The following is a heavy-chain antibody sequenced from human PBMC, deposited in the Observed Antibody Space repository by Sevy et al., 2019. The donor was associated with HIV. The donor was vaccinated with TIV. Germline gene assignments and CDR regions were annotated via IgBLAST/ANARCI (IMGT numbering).Heavy chain of an antibody. D-gene: IGHD6-13*01. Sequence: GGSLRLSCAATGFTFSNYAMHWVHQAPGKGMEWVAIIWSDGAYQYHGDSVKGRFTISRDNSKNTLYLQMNSLRVEDTAVYYCAKSPSSPGSSSTWATFDYWGQGTLVTVSS. J-gene: IGHJ4*02. CDR1: GFTFSNYA. CDR3: AKSPSSPGSSSTWATFDY. CDR2: IWSDGAYQ. V-gene: IGHV3-33*06.